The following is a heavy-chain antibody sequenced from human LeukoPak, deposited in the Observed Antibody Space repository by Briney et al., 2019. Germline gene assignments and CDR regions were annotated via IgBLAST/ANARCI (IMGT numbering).Heavy chain of an antibody. D-gene: IGHD1-26*01. CDR2: FDPEDGET. Sequence: ASVKVSCKVSGYTLTELSMHWVRQAPGKGLEWMGGFDPEDGETVYAQKFQGRVTMTEDTSTDTAYMELSSLRSEDTAVYYCATDRPLYSGSYYYFDYWGQGTLVTVSS. CDR1: GYTLTELS. V-gene: IGHV1-24*01. J-gene: IGHJ4*02. CDR3: ATDRPLYSGSYYYFDY.